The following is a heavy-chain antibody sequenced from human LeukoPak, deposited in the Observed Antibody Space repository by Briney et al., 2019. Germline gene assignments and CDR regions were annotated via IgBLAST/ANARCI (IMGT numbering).Heavy chain of an antibody. CDR3: AILLWFGEERDAFDI. D-gene: IGHD3-10*01. CDR1: GFTFDDYA. J-gene: IGHJ3*02. V-gene: IGHV3-9*01. CDR2: ISWNSGSI. Sequence: GGSLRLSCAASGFTFDDYAMHWVRQASGKGLEWVSGISWNSGSIGYADSVKGRFTISRDNAKNSLYLQMNSLRAEDTALYYCAILLWFGEERDAFDIWGQGTMVTVSS.